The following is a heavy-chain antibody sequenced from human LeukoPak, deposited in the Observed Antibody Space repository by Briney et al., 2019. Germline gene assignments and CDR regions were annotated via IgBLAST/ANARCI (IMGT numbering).Heavy chain of an antibody. CDR3: ARARGYSYGLNY. CDR1: GFTVSSNY. Sequence: GGSLRLSCAASGFTVSSNYMSWVRQAPGKGLEWVSVIYIGGSTYYADSVKGRFTISRDNSKNTLYLQMNSLRAEDTAVYYCARARGYSYGLNYWGQGTLVTVSS. CDR2: IYIGGST. J-gene: IGHJ4*02. V-gene: IGHV3-53*01. D-gene: IGHD5-18*01.